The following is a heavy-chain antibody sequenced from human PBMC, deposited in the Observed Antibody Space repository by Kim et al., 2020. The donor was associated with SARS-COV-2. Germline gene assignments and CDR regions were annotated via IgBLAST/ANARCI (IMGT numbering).Heavy chain of an antibody. D-gene: IGHD1-20*01. CDR2: IIPIFGTA. CDR3: ARSPYNWNLDYYYGMDV. Sequence: SVKVSCKASGGTFSSYAISWVRQAPGQGLEWMGGIIPIFGTANYAQKFQGRVTITADESTSTAYMELSSLRSEDTAVYYCARSPYNWNLDYYYGMDVWGQGTTVTVSS. V-gene: IGHV1-69*13. CDR1: GGTFSSYA. J-gene: IGHJ6*02.